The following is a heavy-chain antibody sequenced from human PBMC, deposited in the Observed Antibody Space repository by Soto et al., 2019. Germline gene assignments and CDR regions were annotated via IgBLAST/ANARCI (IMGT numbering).Heavy chain of an antibody. V-gene: IGHV3-74*01. J-gene: IGHJ4*02. CDR2: INSDGSSI. CDR1: GFTFSSYW. D-gene: IGHD1-1*01. CDR3: ARGGGTGIFDY. Sequence: GGSLRLSCATSGFTFSSYWMHWVRQAPGKGLVWVSRINSDGSSISYADSVKGRFTISTDNAKNTVYLQMNSLRVEDTSVYFCARGGGTGIFDYWGQGTLVTVSS.